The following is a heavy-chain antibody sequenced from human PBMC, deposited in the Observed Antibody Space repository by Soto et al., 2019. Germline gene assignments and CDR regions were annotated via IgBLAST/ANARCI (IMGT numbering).Heavy chain of an antibody. V-gene: IGHV5-51*01. CDR2: IYPGDSDT. CDR3: ARHGYSSGWSDY. CDR1: GYSFTRYW. J-gene: IGHJ4*02. Sequence: VESLTISCRVSGYSFTRYWIVWVRQMPGKGLEGMGIIYPGDSDTRYSPSFQGQVTISSDKSISTAYLQWSSLKASDTAMYYCARHGYSSGWSDYWGQGTMVTVSS. D-gene: IGHD6-19*01.